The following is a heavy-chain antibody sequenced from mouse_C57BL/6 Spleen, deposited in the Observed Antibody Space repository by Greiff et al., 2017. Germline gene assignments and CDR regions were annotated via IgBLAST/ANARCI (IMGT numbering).Heavy chain of an antibody. D-gene: IGHD2-4*01. CDR3: ARAEGLRLYYAMDY. Sequence: QVQLQQSGAELVRPGASVKLSCKASGYTFTDYYINWVKQRPGQGLEWISRIYPGSGNTYYNEKFKGKATLTAEKSSSTAYMQLSSLTSEDSAVYVCARAEGLRLYYAMDYWGQGTSVTVSS. J-gene: IGHJ4*01. V-gene: IGHV1-76*01. CDR1: GYTFTDYY. CDR2: IYPGSGNT.